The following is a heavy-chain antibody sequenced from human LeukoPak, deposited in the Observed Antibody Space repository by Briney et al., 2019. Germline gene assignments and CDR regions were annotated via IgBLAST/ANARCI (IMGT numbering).Heavy chain of an antibody. Sequence: SETLSLTCTVSGGSISSYYWSWIRQHPGKGLEWIGYIYYSGSTYYNPSLKSRVTISVDTSKNQFSLKLSSVTAADTAVYYCARTKSGDGEFDYWGQGTLVTVSS. J-gene: IGHJ4*02. CDR3: ARTKSGDGEFDY. D-gene: IGHD4-17*01. CDR2: IYYSGST. CDR1: GGSISSYY. V-gene: IGHV4-59*06.